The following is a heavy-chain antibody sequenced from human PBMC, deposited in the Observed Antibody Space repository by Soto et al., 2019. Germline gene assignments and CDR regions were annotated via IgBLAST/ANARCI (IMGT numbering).Heavy chain of an antibody. V-gene: IGHV1-46*01. J-gene: IGHJ4*02. CDR2: INPSGGST. CDR3: ARGGRITIFGVVDQIYDC. CDR1: GYTFTSYY. D-gene: IGHD3-3*01. Sequence: ASVKVSCKASGYTFTSYYMHWVRQAPGQGLEWMGIINPSGGSTSYAQKFQGRVTMTRDTSTSTVYMELSSLRSEDTAVYYCARGGRITIFGVVDQIYDCWGQGTLVTVSS.